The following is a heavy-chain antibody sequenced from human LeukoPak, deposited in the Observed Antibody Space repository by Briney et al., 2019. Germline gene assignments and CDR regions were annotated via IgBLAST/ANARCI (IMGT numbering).Heavy chain of an antibody. CDR1: GFTFTTHD. CDR3: VRTPPNWGFDY. D-gene: IGHD7-27*01. CDR2: MSPNSGDT. V-gene: IGHV1-8*01. Sequence: ASVKVSCKASGFTFTTHDINWVRQATGQGLEWLGWMSPNSGDTGYAQKFQGRVTMTSDSSISTAYMELSSLRSEDTAIYYCVRTPPNWGFDYWGQGTLVTVSS. J-gene: IGHJ4*02.